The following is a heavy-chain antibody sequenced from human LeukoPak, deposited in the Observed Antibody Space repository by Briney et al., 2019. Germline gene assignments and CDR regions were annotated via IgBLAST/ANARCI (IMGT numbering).Heavy chain of an antibody. V-gene: IGHV3-23*01. CDR3: AKGSGSYRPYYFDY. J-gene: IGHJ4*02. Sequence: PGGSLRLXCAGSGFTFSGYAMSWVRQAPGKELEWVSAMSGGGDSTYDADSVKGRFTISRDNSKNTLYLQMNSLRAEDTAVYYCAKGSGSYRPYYFDYWGQGTLVIVSS. CDR1: GFTFSGYA. CDR2: MSGGGDST. D-gene: IGHD3-10*01.